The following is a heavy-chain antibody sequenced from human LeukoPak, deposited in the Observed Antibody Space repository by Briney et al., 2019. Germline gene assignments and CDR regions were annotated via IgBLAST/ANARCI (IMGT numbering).Heavy chain of an antibody. CDR3: AKLTGSGSYYPIDY. Sequence: GGSLRLSCAASGFTFSSYAMHWVRQAPGKGLEWVAVISYDGSNKYYADSVKGRFTISRDNSKKTLYLQMNSLRGEDTAVCYCAKLTGSGSYYPIDYWGQGTLVTVSS. CDR2: ISYDGSNK. D-gene: IGHD3-10*01. J-gene: IGHJ4*02. V-gene: IGHV3-30*04. CDR1: GFTFSSYA.